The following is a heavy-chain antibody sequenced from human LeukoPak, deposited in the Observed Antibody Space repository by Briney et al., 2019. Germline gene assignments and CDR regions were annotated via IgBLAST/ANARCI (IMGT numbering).Heavy chain of an antibody. J-gene: IGHJ5*02. V-gene: IGHV3-30*02. CDR1: GFTFSSYG. D-gene: IGHD2-2*01. Sequence: HTGGSLRLSCAASGFTFSSYGMHWVRQAPGKGLEWVAFIRFDGNYKHYAESVKGRFTITRDNSKSSVYLQMNSLKHEDTAVYYCVKERGHLVVVPATISGFDPWGQGTLVTVSS. CDR3: VKERGHLVVVPATISGFDP. CDR2: IRFDGNYK.